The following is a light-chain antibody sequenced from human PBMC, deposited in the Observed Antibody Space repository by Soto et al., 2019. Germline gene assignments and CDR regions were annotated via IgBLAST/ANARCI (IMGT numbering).Light chain of an antibody. CDR2: EVT. CDR1: SSDIGGYNF. CDR3: SSYGGSNNFV. Sequence: QSVLTQPPSASGSPGQSVTISCTGTSSDIGGYNFVSWYQQFPGKAPKLIIYEVTERPSGVPDRFSGSKSGNTASLTVSGLQTADEADYYCSSYGGSNNFVFGTGTKVTVL. J-gene: IGLJ1*01. V-gene: IGLV2-8*01.